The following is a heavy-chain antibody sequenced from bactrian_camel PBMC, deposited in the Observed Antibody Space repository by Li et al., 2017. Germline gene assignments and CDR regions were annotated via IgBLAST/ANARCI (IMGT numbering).Heavy chain of an antibody. D-gene: IGHD7*01. CDR1: YSISRYC. Sequence: HVQLVESGGGSVQPGGSLRLSCTYSISRYCLGWVRQIPGKEREGVATISSDGRTKYLDSAKGRFTISQDKGKNTVYLLMNSLKPDDSGTYYCAYESGTTPDLCRRRGPGGYFGQGTQVTVS. CDR2: ISSDGRT. V-gene: IGHV3S9*01. J-gene: IGHJ4*01.